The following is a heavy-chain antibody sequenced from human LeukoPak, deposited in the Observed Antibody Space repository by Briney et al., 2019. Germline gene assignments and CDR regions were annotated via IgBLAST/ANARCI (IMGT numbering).Heavy chain of an antibody. CDR1: GFTFSSYA. CDR2: ISYDGSNK. Sequence: GGSLRLSCAASGFTFSSYAMHWVRQAPGKGLEWVAVISYDGSNKYYADSVKGRFTISRDNSKNTLYLQMNSLRAEDTAEYYCARDLYDYVWGPGYYYGMDVWGQGTTVTVSS. J-gene: IGHJ6*02. V-gene: IGHV3-30-3*01. D-gene: IGHD3-16*01. CDR3: ARDLYDYVWGPGYYYGMDV.